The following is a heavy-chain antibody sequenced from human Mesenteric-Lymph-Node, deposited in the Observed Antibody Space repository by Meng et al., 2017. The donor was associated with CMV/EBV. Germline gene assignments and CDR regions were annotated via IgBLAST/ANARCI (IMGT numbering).Heavy chain of an antibody. CDR2: IYYSGTT. J-gene: IGHJ5*02. Sequence: SETLSLTCTVSGGSISSSSYYWGWIRQPPGKGLEWIGNIYYSGTTYYNPSLKSRVTISVDTSRNQFSLKLSSVTAADTAVYFGARGGGGGYSRNWVDPWGQGTQVTVSS. D-gene: IGHD2-21*01. CDR3: ARGGGGGYSRNWVDP. V-gene: IGHV4-39*07. CDR1: GGSISSSSYY.